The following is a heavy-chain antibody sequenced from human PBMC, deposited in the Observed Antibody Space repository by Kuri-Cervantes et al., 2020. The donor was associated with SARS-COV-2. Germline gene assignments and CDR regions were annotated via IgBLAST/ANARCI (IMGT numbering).Heavy chain of an antibody. D-gene: IGHD3-22*01. Sequence: SETLSLTCTVSGGSVSSGSYYWGWIRQPPGKGLEWIGSIYQSGSTYYNPSLKSRVSISLDMSKNQFSLKLSSVTAADTAVYYCARALYYYDASGEYWGQGTLVTVSS. J-gene: IGHJ4*02. CDR3: ARALYYYDASGEY. CDR2: IYQSGST. V-gene: IGHV4-39*07. CDR1: GGSVSSGSYY.